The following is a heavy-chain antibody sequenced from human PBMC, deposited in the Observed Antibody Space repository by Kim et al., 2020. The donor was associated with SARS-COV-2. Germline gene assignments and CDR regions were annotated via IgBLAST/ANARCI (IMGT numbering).Heavy chain of an antibody. CDR3: ARTGGLRREDY. CDR1: GGSFSGYY. Sequence: SETLSLTCAVYGGSFSGYYWSWIRQPPGKGLEWIGEINHSGSTNYNPSLKSRVTISVDTSKNQFSLKLSSVTAADTAVYYCARTGGLRREDYWGQGTLVT. V-gene: IGHV4-34*01. D-gene: IGHD4-17*01. J-gene: IGHJ4*02. CDR2: INHSGST.